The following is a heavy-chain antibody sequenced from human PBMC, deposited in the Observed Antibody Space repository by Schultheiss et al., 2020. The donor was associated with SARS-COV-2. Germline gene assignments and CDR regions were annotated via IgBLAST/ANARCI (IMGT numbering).Heavy chain of an antibody. J-gene: IGHJ4*02. CDR2: IYYSGST. CDR1: GGSISSGDYY. V-gene: IGHV4-30-4*01. D-gene: IGHD3-10*01. CDR3: ARGRVQGVIGY. Sequence: SETLSLTCTVSGGSISSGDYYWSWIRQPPGKGLEWIGYIYYSGSTYYNPSLKSRVTISVDTSKNQFSLKLNSVTPEDTAVYYCARGRVQGVIGYWGQGTLVTVSS.